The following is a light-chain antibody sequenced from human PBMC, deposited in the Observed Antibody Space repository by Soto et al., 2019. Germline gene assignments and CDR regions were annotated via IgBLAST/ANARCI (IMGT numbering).Light chain of an antibody. J-gene: IGKJ5*01. Sequence: DIQTTQSPSTLSASVGDRVTITCRASQSISSWLAWYQQKPGKAPKLLIYKASSLESGVPSRFSASGSGTEFTLSIGSLQPDDFATYYCQQYNSYSSITFGQGTPLEIK. CDR1: QSISSW. V-gene: IGKV1-5*03. CDR2: KAS. CDR3: QQYNSYSSIT.